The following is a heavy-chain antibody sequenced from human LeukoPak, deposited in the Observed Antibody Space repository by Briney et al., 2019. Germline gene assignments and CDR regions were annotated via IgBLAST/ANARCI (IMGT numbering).Heavy chain of an antibody. V-gene: IGHV1-69*01. CDR2: IIPIFGTA. D-gene: IGHD4-17*01. CDR1: GGTFSSYA. J-gene: IGHJ4*02. Sequence: ASVKVSCKASGGTFSSYAISWVRQAPGQGLEWMGGIIPIFGTANYAQEFQGRVTITADESTGTAYMELSSLRSEDTAVYYCARDGQDYGDYFWYFDYWGQGTLVTVSS. CDR3: ARDGQDYGDYFWYFDY.